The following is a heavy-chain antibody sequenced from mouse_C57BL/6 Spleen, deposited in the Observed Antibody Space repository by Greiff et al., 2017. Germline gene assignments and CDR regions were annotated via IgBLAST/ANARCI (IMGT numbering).Heavy chain of an antibody. V-gene: IGHV1-39*01. CDR3: ARSALYDYDGGGFAY. CDR2: INPNYGTT. J-gene: IGHJ3*01. D-gene: IGHD2-4*01. CDR1: GYSFTDYN. Sequence: EVQLQESGPELVKPGASVKISCKASGYSFTDYNMNWVKQSNGKSLEWIGVINPNYGTTSYNQKFKGKATLTVDQSSSTAYMQLNSLTSEDSAVXYCARSALYDYDGGGFAYWGQGTLVTVSA.